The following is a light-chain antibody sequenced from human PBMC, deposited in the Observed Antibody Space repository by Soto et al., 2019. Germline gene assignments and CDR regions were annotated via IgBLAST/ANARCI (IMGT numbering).Light chain of an antibody. CDR1: SSDVGAYNS. CDR3: SLYTSSSTYV. J-gene: IGLJ1*01. Sequence: QSALTQPASVSGSPGQSITISCTGTSSDVGAYNSVAWYQHNPGKAPKLMIYDVSNRPSGVSSRFSGSKSANTASLSISGLQADDEADYYCSLYTSSSTYVFGTGTKVTVL. CDR2: DVS. V-gene: IGLV2-14*01.